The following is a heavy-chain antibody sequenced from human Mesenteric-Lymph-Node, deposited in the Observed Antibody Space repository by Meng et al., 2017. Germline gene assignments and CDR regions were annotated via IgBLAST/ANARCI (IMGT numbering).Heavy chain of an antibody. CDR3: ARQYSYGYVLPDAFDI. Sequence: GESLKISCAASGFILSNYAMNWVRQAPGKGLEWISILSGSWSASYYADSVKGRFTISRDTSKNTLYLQMNSLRAEDTAVYYCARQYSYGYVLPDAFDIWGQGTMVTVSS. CDR2: LSGSWSAS. CDR1: GFILSNYA. J-gene: IGHJ3*02. V-gene: IGHV3-23*01. D-gene: IGHD5-18*01.